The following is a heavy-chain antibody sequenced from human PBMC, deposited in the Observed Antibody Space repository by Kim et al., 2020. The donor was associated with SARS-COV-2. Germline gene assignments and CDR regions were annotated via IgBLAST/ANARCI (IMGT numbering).Heavy chain of an antibody. J-gene: IGHJ6*02. V-gene: IGHV3-30*18. Sequence: GGSLRLSCAASGFTFSSYGMHWVRQAPGKGLEWVAVISYDGSNKYYADSVKGRFTISRDNSKNTLYLQMNSLRAEDTAVYYCAKGRYYTAMVYYYYYYGMDVWGQGTTVTVSS. CDR1: GFTFSSYG. CDR2: ISYDGSNK. D-gene: IGHD5-18*01. CDR3: AKGRYYTAMVYYYYYYGMDV.